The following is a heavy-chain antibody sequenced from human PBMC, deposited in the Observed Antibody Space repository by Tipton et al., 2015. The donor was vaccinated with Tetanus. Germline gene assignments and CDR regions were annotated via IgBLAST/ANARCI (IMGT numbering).Heavy chain of an antibody. J-gene: IGHJ4*02. CDR2: IGGSGGAS. D-gene: IGHD6-25*01. Sequence: SLRLSCAASGFMFSSYTMSWVRQAPGKGLECVSAIGGSGGASYYADSVKGRFTISRDNSKSTLYLQVHSLRVEDTAIYFCAKGRAAATYFFGYWGQGTPVTVSS. CDR1: GFMFSSYT. CDR3: AKGRAAATYFFGY. V-gene: IGHV3-23*01.